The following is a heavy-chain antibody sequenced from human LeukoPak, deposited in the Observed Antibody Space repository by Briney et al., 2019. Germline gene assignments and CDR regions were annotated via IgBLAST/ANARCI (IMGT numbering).Heavy chain of an antibody. D-gene: IGHD3-22*01. CDR2: ISSSGSTI. CDR1: GFTFSSYE. Sequence: GGSLRLSCAASGFTFSSYEMNWVRQAPGKGLEWVSYISSSGSTIYYADSVKGRFAISRDNAKNSLYLQMNSLRAEDTAVYYCARDVAWTYYYDSSGSPLDYWGQGTLVTVSS. V-gene: IGHV3-48*03. J-gene: IGHJ4*02. CDR3: ARDVAWTYYYDSSGSPLDY.